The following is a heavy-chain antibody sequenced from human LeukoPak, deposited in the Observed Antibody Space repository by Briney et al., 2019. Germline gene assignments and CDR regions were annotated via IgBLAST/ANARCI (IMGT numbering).Heavy chain of an antibody. V-gene: IGHV1-69*13. CDR1: GGTLSSYA. D-gene: IGHD5-12*01. J-gene: IGHJ5*02. CDR2: IIPIFGTA. CDR3: ARDRNDYPNWFDP. Sequence: ASVKVSCKASGGTLSSYAISWVRQAPGQGLEWMGGIIPIFGTANYAQKFQGRVTITADESTSTAYMELSSLRSEDTAVYYCARDRNDYPNWFDPWGQGTLVTVSS.